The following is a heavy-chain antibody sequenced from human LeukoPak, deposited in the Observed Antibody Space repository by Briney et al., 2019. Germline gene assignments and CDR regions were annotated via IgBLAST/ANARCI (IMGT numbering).Heavy chain of an antibody. Sequence: ASVKVSCEASGYTFTGYYMHWVRQAPGQGLEWMGWINPNSGGTNYAQKFQGRVTMTRDTSISTAYMELSRLRSDDTAVYYCARDSRVTYGDYPTDYWGQGTLVTVSS. CDR3: ARDSRVTYGDYPTDY. D-gene: IGHD4-17*01. CDR2: INPNSGGT. J-gene: IGHJ4*02. V-gene: IGHV1-2*02. CDR1: GYTFTGYY.